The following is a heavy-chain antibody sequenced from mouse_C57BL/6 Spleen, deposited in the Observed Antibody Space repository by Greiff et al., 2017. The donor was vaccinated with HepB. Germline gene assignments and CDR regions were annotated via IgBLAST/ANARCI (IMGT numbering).Heavy chain of an antibody. CDR1: GYTFTSYW. V-gene: IGHV1-50*01. D-gene: IGHD2-1*01. J-gene: IGHJ4*01. CDR3: ARSGNYGAMDY. CDR2: IDPSDSYT. Sequence: QVQLQQPGAEFVKPGASVKLSCKASGYTFTSYWMQWVKQRPGQGLEWIGEIDPSDSYTNYNQKFKGKATLTVDTSSSTAYMQLSSLTSEDSAVYYCARSGNYGAMDYWGQGTSVTVSS.